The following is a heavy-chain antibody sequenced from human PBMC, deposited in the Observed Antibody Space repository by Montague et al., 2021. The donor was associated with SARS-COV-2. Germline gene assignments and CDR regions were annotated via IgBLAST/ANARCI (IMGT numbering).Heavy chain of an antibody. CDR2: IYTGGYV. CDR3: ARAIWQLDV. J-gene: IGHJ2*01. Sequence: SETLSLTCSVSGDSISRYYWSWIRQSDGKGLEWIGRIYTGGYVNYNPALQSRVSMSVDTSKSQVSLNVTSVTAADTAVYYCARAIWQLDVWGRGILVTVSS. V-gene: IGHV4-4*07. D-gene: IGHD2-21*01. CDR1: GDSISRYY.